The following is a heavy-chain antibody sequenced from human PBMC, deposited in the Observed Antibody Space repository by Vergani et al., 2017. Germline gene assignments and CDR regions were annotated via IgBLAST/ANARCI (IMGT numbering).Heavy chain of an antibody. V-gene: IGHV1-69*01. CDR2: IIPIFGTA. CDR3: ARXRGATVTTSLDYYYMDV. CDR1: GGTFSSYA. Sequence: QVQLVQSGAEVKKPGSSVKVSCKASGGTFSSYAISWVRQAPGQGLEWMGGIIPIFGTANYAQKFQGRVTITADESTSTAYMELSSLRSEDTAVYYCARXRGATVTTSLDYYYMDVWGKGTTATVSS. D-gene: IGHD4-17*01. J-gene: IGHJ6*03.